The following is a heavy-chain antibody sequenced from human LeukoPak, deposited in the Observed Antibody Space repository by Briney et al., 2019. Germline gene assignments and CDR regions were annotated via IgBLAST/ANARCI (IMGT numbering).Heavy chain of an antibody. Sequence: GGSLRLSCAASGFTFSSYSMNWVRQAPGKGLEWVSSISSSSSYIYYADSVKGRFTISRDNAKNSLYLQMNSLRAEDTAVYYCAREGYYYDSSGYHYSRREGHAFDIWGQGTMVTVSS. J-gene: IGHJ3*02. CDR2: ISSSSSYI. CDR3: AREGYYYDSSGYHYSRREGHAFDI. V-gene: IGHV3-21*01. CDR1: GFTFSSYS. D-gene: IGHD3-22*01.